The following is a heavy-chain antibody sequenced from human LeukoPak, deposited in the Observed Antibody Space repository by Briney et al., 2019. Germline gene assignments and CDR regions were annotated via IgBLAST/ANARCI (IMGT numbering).Heavy chain of an antibody. D-gene: IGHD3-22*01. J-gene: IGHJ4*02. CDR3: AKDRDSSGYYYGVFY. Sequence: GGSLGLSCAASGFTFSSYGMHWVRQAPGKGLEWVAFIRYDGSNKYYADSVKGRFTISRDNSKNTLYLQMNSLRAEDTAVYYCAKDRDSSGYYYGVFYWGQGTLVTVSS. V-gene: IGHV3-30*02. CDR2: IRYDGSNK. CDR1: GFTFSSYG.